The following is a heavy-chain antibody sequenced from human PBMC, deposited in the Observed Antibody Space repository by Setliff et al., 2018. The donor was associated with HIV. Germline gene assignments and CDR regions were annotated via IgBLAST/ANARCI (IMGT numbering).Heavy chain of an antibody. D-gene: IGHD6-19*01. J-gene: IGHJ5*02. CDR3: ARPHSGRGGGAWFDP. V-gene: IGHV4-4*07. CDR1: AGSLSRSY. Sequence: SETLSLTCTVPAGSLSRSYWSWIRRPAGKGLEWIGRIYASGSTNYNPSLKSRVSMSVDTSKNQFSLRLTSVTAADTAVYFCARPHSGRGGGAWFDPWGQGTLVTVSS. CDR2: IYASGST.